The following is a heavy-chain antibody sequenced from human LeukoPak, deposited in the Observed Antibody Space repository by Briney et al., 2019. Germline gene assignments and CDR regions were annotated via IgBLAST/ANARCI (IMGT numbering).Heavy chain of an antibody. Sequence: SETLSLTCTVSGGSISSYYWSWIRQPPGKGLEWIGYIYYSGSTYYNPSLKSRVTISVDTSKNQFSLKLSSVTAADTAVYYCSSGLMPDAFDIWGQGTMVTVSS. CDR2: IYYSGST. CDR1: GGSISSYY. V-gene: IGHV4-59*06. CDR3: SSGLMPDAFDI. J-gene: IGHJ3*02. D-gene: IGHD3-22*01.